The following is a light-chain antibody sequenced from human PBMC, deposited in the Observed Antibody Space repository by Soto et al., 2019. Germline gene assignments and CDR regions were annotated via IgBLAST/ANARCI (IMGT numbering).Light chain of an antibody. Sequence: QSVLTQPASVSGSPGQSITISCTGTSSDVGAYNYVSWYQQHPGKAPKLMIYDVSDRPSGVSNRFSGSKSGSTASLTISGLQAEDEGDYYCSSYTSSSTLVFGGGTKVTVL. V-gene: IGLV2-14*03. CDR2: DVS. J-gene: IGLJ2*01. CDR1: SSDVGAYNY. CDR3: SSYTSSSTLV.